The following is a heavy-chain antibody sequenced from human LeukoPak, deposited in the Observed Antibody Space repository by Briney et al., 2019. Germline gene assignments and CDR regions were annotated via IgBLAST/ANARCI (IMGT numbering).Heavy chain of an antibody. V-gene: IGHV1-46*01. CDR3: AREYPNTLYFDN. Sequence: GASVKVSCKASGYTFTIYYVHWVRQAPGQGLEWMGIINPGGGNTGRAQKFQGRVTMTRDTSTSTVYMELTSLRSEDTAVYYCAREYPNTLYFDNWGQGTPVTVCS. CDR2: INPGGGNT. J-gene: IGHJ4*02. D-gene: IGHD1/OR15-1a*01. CDR1: GYTFTIYY.